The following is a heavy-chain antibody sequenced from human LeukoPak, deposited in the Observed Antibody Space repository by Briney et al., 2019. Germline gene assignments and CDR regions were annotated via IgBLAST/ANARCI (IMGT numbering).Heavy chain of an antibody. D-gene: IGHD3-10*01. CDR2: IITIFGTA. V-gene: IGHV1-69*13. CDR3: ARLSWGMVRGVTYNWFDP. CDR1: GGTFSSYA. J-gene: IGHJ5*02. Sequence: SVKVSCKASGGTFSSYAISWVRQAPGQGLEWMGGIITIFGTANYPQKFQGRVTITADESTSTAYMELSSLRSEDTAVYYCARLSWGMVRGVTYNWFDPWGQGTLVTVSS.